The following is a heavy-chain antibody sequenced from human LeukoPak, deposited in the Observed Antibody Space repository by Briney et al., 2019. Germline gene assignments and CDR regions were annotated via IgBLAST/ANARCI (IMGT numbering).Heavy chain of an antibody. D-gene: IGHD3-10*01. CDR3: AKGLRWFGNFYFNYFDH. CDR2: ISYDGSKR. CDR1: GFIFSNYA. J-gene: IGHJ4*02. V-gene: IGHV3-30*18. Sequence: QSGGSLRLSCAASGFIFSNYAMQWVRQAPGKGLEWVAVISYDGSKRYFTDSVKGRFTISRDNSENTLFLQLDSLRTEDTAVYYCAKGLRWFGNFYFNYFDHWGQGTLVTVSS.